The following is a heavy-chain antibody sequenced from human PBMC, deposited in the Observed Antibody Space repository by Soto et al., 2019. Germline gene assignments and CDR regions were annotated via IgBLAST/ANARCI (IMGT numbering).Heavy chain of an antibody. V-gene: IGHV4-31*03. J-gene: IGHJ5*02. CDR2: IYHGGTT. CDR3: ARAALYNRGHCWFDP. CDR1: GDSISTDDHY. D-gene: IGHD1-1*01. Sequence: PSETLSLTCTVSGDSISTDDHYWSWIRQHPGRGLEWIGYIYHGGTTYYNPSLESRVTISIDTSENHFSLRLNSVTVADTAVYYCARAALYNRGHCWFDPWGQGTLVTVSS.